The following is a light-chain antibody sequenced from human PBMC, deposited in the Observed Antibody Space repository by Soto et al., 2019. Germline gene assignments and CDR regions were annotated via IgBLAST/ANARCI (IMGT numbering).Light chain of an antibody. J-gene: IGKJ4*01. CDR1: QSVNSN. CDR2: TAS. CDR3: QQYNNWPLT. Sequence: EIVMTQSPATLSVSPGERATLSCRASQSVNSNLAWYQQKPGQAPRLLIYTASTRATDIPARFSGSGSGTEFTLNISILQSEDVAVYYCQQYNNWPLTFGGGTKVEIK. V-gene: IGKV3-15*01.